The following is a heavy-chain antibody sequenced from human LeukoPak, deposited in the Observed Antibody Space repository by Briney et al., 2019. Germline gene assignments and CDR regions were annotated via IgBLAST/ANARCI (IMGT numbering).Heavy chain of an antibody. CDR3: ARVGYYDYVWGSYRYTPFDY. Sequence: PSETLSPTCAVYGGSFSGYYWSWIRQPPGKGLEWIGEINHSGSTNYNPSLKSRVTISVDTSKNQFSLKLSSVTAADTAVYYCARVGYYDYVWGSYRYTPFDYWGQGTLVTVSS. J-gene: IGHJ4*02. D-gene: IGHD3-16*02. V-gene: IGHV4-34*01. CDR2: INHSGST. CDR1: GGSFSGYY.